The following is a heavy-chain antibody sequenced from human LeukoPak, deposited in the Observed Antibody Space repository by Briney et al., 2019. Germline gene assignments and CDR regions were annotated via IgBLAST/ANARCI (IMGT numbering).Heavy chain of an antibody. Sequence: GGSPRLSCAASGFTISSHGMHWVRQAPGKGLEWVAFLHSNGNNKYYADVVKGRFAISRDNSKNTLHLQMNSLRPEDTAVYYCARSFSACEYFEHWGQGTLVTVSS. D-gene: IGHD3-16*02. V-gene: IGHV3-30*02. CDR1: GFTISSHG. J-gene: IGHJ1*01. CDR2: LHSNGNNK. CDR3: ARSFSACEYFEH.